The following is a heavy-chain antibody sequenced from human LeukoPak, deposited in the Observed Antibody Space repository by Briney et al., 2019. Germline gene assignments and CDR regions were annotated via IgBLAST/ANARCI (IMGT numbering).Heavy chain of an antibody. CDR3: ARDLASTPHWELDF. Sequence: GASVKVSCKASRYTFTDYYIHWVRQAPSQGLEWMGRINPNSGATNDAQDFQGRVTMTRDTSISTVYMELGSLTSDDTAVYYCARDLASTPHWELDFWGQGTPVTVSP. CDR2: INPNSGAT. D-gene: IGHD1-26*01. CDR1: RYTFTDYY. V-gene: IGHV1-2*06. J-gene: IGHJ4*02.